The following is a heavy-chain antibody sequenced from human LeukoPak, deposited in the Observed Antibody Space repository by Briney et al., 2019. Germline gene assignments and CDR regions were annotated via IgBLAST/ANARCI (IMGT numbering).Heavy chain of an antibody. V-gene: IGHV3-11*05. Sequence: GGSLRLSCATSGFTFSDFYMSWIRQAPGKGLEWISYISSSGSSTNYADSVKGRFTISRDNAKNPLYLQMNSLRAEDTAVYYCARDLIHRSGEANYWGWGPLVTVSS. D-gene: IGHD3-22*01. CDR1: GFTFSDFY. J-gene: IGHJ4*02. CDR2: ISSSGSST. CDR3: ARDLIHRSGEANY.